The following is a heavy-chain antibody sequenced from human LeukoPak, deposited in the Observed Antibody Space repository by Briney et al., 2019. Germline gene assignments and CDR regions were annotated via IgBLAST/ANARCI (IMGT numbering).Heavy chain of an antibody. Sequence: GGSLRLSCAASGFSSSSSAMSWVRQAPGKGLEWVSVISGSGGNTKYADSVKGRFTISRDNSKNTLYLQMNSLRAEDTAVYYCARDYEVGATNYFDYWGQGTLVTVSS. D-gene: IGHD1-26*01. CDR3: ARDYEVGATNYFDY. V-gene: IGHV3-23*01. J-gene: IGHJ4*02. CDR2: ISGSGGNT. CDR1: GFSSSSSA.